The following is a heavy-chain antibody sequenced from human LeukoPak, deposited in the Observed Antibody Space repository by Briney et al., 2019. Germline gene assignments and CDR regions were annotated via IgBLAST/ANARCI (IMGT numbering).Heavy chain of an antibody. Sequence: PSETLSLTCTVSGGSVSSYYWTWIRQPPGKGLERLGYIYYSGSTNYNPSLKSRVTISVDTSKNQFSLKLSSVTAADTAVYYCASLRGYSGYDPFDYWGQGALVTVSS. V-gene: IGHV4-59*08. J-gene: IGHJ4*02. CDR2: IYYSGST. CDR1: GGSVSSYY. CDR3: ASLRGYSGYDPFDY. D-gene: IGHD5-12*01.